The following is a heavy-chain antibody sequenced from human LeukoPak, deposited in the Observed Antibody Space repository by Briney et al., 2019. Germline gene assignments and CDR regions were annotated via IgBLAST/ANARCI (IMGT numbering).Heavy chain of an antibody. Sequence: SETLSLTCTVSGGSIGSYYWSWIRQPPGKGLEWIGYIYYSGSTNYNPSLKSRVTISLDTSKNQFSLKLSSVTAADRAVYYCAAGGATPDYWGQGTLVTVSS. CDR2: IYYSGST. CDR3: AAGGATPDY. J-gene: IGHJ4*02. CDR1: GGSIGSYY. V-gene: IGHV4-59*13. D-gene: IGHD1-26*01.